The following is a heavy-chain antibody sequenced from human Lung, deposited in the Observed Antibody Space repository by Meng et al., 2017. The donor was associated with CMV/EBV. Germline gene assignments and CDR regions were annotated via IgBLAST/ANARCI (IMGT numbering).Heavy chain of an antibody. Sequence: GGSLRLXCAASGFTFSRSAMTWVRQAPGKGLEWVSAMNSSSGSRYYADAVKRRFTISSDNSKNTFHLQMNSVRAEDTAVYFCAKSVPTIGNPMDVWGQGNXV. CDR2: MNSSSGSR. CDR3: AKSVPTIGNPMDV. V-gene: IGHV3-23*01. CDR1: GFTFSRSA. J-gene: IGHJ6*02. D-gene: IGHD1-14*01.